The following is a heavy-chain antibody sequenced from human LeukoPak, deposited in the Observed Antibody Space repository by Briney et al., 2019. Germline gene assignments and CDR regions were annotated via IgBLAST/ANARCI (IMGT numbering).Heavy chain of an antibody. CDR3: ALGYCSSTSCYENFDY. V-gene: IGHV4-38-2*01. Sequence: PSETLSLTCAVSGYSISSGYYWGWIRQPPGKGLEWIGSIYHSGSTYYNPSLKSRVTISVDTSKNQFSLKLSSVTAADTAVYYCALGYCSSTSCYENFDYWGQGTLVTVSS. D-gene: IGHD2-2*01. J-gene: IGHJ4*02. CDR1: GYSISSGYY. CDR2: IYHSGST.